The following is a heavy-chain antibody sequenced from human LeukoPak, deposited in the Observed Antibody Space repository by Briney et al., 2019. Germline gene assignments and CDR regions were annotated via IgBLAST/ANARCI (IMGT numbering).Heavy chain of an antibody. V-gene: IGHV4-59*01. Sequence: SETLSLTCTVSGASINSYYWSWIRQPPGKGLEWIGYIDNSGSTHYNPSPKSRVTISVDKSKNQFSLKLSSVTAADTAVYYCARMTYDPHGVDVWGKGTTVTVSS. J-gene: IGHJ6*04. D-gene: IGHD5-12*01. CDR1: GASINSYY. CDR3: ARMTYDPHGVDV. CDR2: IDNSGST.